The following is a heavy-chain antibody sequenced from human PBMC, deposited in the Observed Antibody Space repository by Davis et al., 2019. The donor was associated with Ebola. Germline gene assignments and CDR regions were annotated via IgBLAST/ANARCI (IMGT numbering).Heavy chain of an antibody. V-gene: IGHV1-69*13. Sequence: SVKVSCKASGGSFSSYAVTWVRQAPGQGLEWVGGLIPIFDTVNHAQKFQGRVTITADESTTAVLLELSSLKYEDTAIYYCARGVSTVAAFDVWGQGTMVTVSS. J-gene: IGHJ3*01. D-gene: IGHD4-23*01. CDR2: LIPIFDTV. CDR3: ARGVSTVAAFDV. CDR1: GGSFSSYA.